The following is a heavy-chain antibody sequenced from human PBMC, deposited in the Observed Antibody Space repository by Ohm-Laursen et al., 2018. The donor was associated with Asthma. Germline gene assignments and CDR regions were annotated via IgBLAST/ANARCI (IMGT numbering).Heavy chain of an antibody. D-gene: IGHD3-16*01. V-gene: IGHV3-30*18. Sequence: SLRLSCSASGFTFTNYGIHWVRQAPGKGLEWVAAISYDGSNKYYADSVKGRFTISRDNSKNTLYLQMNSLRAEDTAVYYCAKGTVTFYYYYGMDVWGQGTTVTVSS. CDR3: AKGTVTFYYYYGMDV. CDR1: GFTFTNYG. J-gene: IGHJ6*02. CDR2: ISYDGSNK.